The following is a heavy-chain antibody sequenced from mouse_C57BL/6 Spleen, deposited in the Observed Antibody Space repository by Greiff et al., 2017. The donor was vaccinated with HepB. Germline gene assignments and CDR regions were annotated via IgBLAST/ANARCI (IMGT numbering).Heavy chain of an antibody. D-gene: IGHD2-1*01. CDR3: VRDGNYRHWYFDV. J-gene: IGHJ1*03. CDR2: INPSTGGT. CDR1: GYSFTGYY. V-gene: IGHV1-42*01. Sequence: EVQLQQSGPELVKPGASVKISCKASGYSFTGYYMNWVKQSPEKSLEWIGEINPSTGGTTYNQKFKAKATLTVDKSSSTAYMQLKSLTSEDSAVYYCVRDGNYRHWYFDVWGTGTTVTVSS.